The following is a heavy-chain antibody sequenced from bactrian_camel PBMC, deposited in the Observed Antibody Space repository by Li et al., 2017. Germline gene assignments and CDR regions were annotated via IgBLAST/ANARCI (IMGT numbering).Heavy chain of an antibody. Sequence: HVQLVESGGGSVQAGGSLRLSCSASGATYCMGWIRQVSGQEREGVASIDADGETSYVDSVKGRFTISQDNAKNTVYLQMNSLKPEDTGMYYCAAVRACSTLSLRSDTYYYWGQGTQVTVS. CDR1: GATYC. CDR2: IDADGET. V-gene: IGHV3S9*01. J-gene: IGHJ4*01. D-gene: IGHD1*01. CDR3: AAVRACSTLSLRSDTYYY.